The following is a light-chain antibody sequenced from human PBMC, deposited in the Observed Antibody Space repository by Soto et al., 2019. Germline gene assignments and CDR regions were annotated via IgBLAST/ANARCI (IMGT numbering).Light chain of an antibody. V-gene: IGKV1-33*01. J-gene: IGKJ2*01. Sequence: DIQMTQSPSSLSASVGDRVTITCQASQDISNYLNWYQQKPGKAPKLLIYDASNLETGVPSRFSGRGSGTDFTFTISSLQPEDIATYYCQPYDNRPSYPFGQGNKLEIK. CDR1: QDISNY. CDR2: DAS. CDR3: QPYDNRPSYP.